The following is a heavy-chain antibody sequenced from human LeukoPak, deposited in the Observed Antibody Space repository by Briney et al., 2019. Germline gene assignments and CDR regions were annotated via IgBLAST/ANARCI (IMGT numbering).Heavy chain of an antibody. V-gene: IGHV1-2*02. J-gene: IGHJ6*03. D-gene: IGHD3-22*01. CDR3: ARDGQGYYYDSSGTSVYYYYYYMDA. CDR2: INPNSGGT. Sequence: GASVKVSCKASGYTFTGYYMHWVRQAPGQGLEWMGWINPNSGGTNYAQKFQGRVTMTRDTSSSTAYMELSRLRSDDTAMYYCARDGQGYYYDSSGTSVYYYYYYMDAWGKGTTVTVSS. CDR1: GYTFTGYY.